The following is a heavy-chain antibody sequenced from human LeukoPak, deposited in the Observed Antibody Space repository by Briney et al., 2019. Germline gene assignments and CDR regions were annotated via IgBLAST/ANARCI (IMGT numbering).Heavy chain of an antibody. CDR3: ARWAVAVPAAPYYYYGMDV. J-gene: IGHJ6*02. D-gene: IGHD2-2*01. Sequence: PGGSLRLSCAASGFTFSSYWMSWVRQAPGKGLEWVANIKQDGSEKYYVDSVKGRFTISRDNAKNSLYLQMNSLRAEDTAVYYCARWAVAVPAAPYYYYGMDVWGQGTTVTVSS. CDR2: IKQDGSEK. V-gene: IGHV3-7*01. CDR1: GFTFSSYW.